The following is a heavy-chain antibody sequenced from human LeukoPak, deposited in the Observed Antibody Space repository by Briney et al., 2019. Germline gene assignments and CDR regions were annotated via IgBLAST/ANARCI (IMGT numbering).Heavy chain of an antibody. CDR1: GGSFSGYY. CDR3: ARGRYSSGWYGADWFDP. J-gene: IGHJ5*02. Sequence: PETLSLTCAVYGGSFSGYYWSWIRQPPGKGLEWIGEINHSGSTNYNPSLKSRVTISVDTSKNQFSLKLSSVTAADTAVYYCARGRYSSGWYGADWFDPWGQGTLVTVSS. D-gene: IGHD6-19*01. V-gene: IGHV4-34*01. CDR2: INHSGST.